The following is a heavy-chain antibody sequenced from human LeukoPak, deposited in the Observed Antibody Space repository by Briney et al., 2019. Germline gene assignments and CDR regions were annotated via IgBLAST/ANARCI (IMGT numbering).Heavy chain of an antibody. J-gene: IGHJ3*01. CDR1: GGSISSYY. V-gene: IGHV4-59*01. CDR2: IYYSGST. CDR3: ARDDYGVFDAFDV. Sequence: SETLSLTCTVSGGSISSYYWSWIRQPPGKGLEWIGYIYYSGSTNYNPSLKSRVTISVDTSKNQFSLKLSSVTAADTAVYYCARDDYGVFDAFDVWGQGTVVTVSS. D-gene: IGHD4-17*01.